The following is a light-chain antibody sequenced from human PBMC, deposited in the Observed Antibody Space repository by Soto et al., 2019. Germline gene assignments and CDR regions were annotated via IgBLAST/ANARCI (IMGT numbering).Light chain of an antibody. CDR1: QSVSNNY. V-gene: IGKV3-20*01. Sequence: ETVLTQSPGTLSLSPGERATLSCRASQSVSNNYLAWYQQKPGQAPRLLIYGASNRATGIPDRFSGSGSGTDFTLTISRLDPEDFAVYYCQQYGSSGTFGQGTKVDIK. CDR3: QQYGSSGT. CDR2: GAS. J-gene: IGKJ1*01.